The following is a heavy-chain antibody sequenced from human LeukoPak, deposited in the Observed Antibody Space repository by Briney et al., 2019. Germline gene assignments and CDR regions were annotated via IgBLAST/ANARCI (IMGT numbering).Heavy chain of an antibody. J-gene: IGHJ6*02. Sequence: GGSLRLSCAASGFTFSSYAMSWVRQAPGKGLEWVSAISGSGGSTYYADSVKGRFTISRDNSKNTLYLQMNSLRAEDTAVYYYGTVTTGLSYYYGMDVWGQGTTVTVSS. CDR2: ISGSGGST. D-gene: IGHD4-17*01. V-gene: IGHV3-23*01. CDR1: GFTFSSYA. CDR3: GTVTTGLSYYYGMDV.